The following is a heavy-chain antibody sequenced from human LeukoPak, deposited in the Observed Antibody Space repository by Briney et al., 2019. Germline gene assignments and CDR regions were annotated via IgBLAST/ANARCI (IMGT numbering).Heavy chain of an antibody. CDR3: ARELRGRQARVICSGGSCSQGSYYFDY. J-gene: IGHJ4*02. CDR1: GYTFTSYG. D-gene: IGHD2-15*01. CDR2: ISAYNGNT. V-gene: IGHV1-18*01. Sequence: GASVKVSCKASGYTFTSYGISWGRQAPGQGLEWMGWISAYNGNTNYAQKLQGRVTMTTDTSTSTAYMELRSLRSDDTAVYYCARELRGRQARVICSGGSCSQGSYYFDYWGQGTLVTVSS.